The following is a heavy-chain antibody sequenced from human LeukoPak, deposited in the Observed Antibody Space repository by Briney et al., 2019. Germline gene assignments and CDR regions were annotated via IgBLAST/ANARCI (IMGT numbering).Heavy chain of an antibody. CDR3: VRGAYYAAY. CDR1: TFTIRDYW. Sequence: GGSLRLSCAASTFTIRDYWMSWVRQTPGKGLEWVANIQQDGSEKSYMGSVKGRFIIARDNVKNALYLQMNSLRVEDTGVYYCVRGAYYAAYWGQGTLVTVSS. V-gene: IGHV3-7*01. D-gene: IGHD3-10*01. J-gene: IGHJ4*02. CDR2: IQQDGSEK.